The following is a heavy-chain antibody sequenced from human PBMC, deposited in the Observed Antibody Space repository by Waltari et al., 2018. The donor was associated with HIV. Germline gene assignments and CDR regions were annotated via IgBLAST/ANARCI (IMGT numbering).Heavy chain of an antibody. CDR2: FIPVLCTP. D-gene: IGHD3-10*01. V-gene: IGHV1-69*01. CDR1: GGSFSSYG. J-gene: IGHJ5*02. Sequence: QVQLVQSGAEVKKPGSSVKVSCKASGGSFSSYGISWVRQAPGQGLEWMGGFIPVLCTPNYAQKFQGRVTITADESRSTVYMELSSLGSEDTAVYYCARDNGSGYAEMVDPWGQGTLVTVSS. CDR3: ARDNGSGYAEMVDP.